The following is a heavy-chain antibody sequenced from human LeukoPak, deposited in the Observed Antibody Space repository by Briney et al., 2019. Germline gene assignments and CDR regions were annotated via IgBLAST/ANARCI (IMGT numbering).Heavy chain of an antibody. CDR3: AREGGATTDAVDY. Sequence: SVKVSCKASGGTFSSYAISWVRQAPGQGLEWMGGIIPIFGTANYAQKFQGRVTITTDESTSTAYMELSSLRSDDTAVYYCAREGGATTDAVDYWGQGTLVTVSS. CDR2: IIPIFGTA. J-gene: IGHJ4*02. D-gene: IGHD1-26*01. V-gene: IGHV1-69*05. CDR1: GGTFSSYA.